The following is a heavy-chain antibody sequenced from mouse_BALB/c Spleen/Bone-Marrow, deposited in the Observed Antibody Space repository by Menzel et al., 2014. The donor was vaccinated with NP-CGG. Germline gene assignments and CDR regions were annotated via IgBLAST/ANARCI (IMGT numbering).Heavy chain of an antibody. CDR1: GFTFSSFG. CDR2: ISSGSNTI. J-gene: IGHJ3*01. V-gene: IGHV5-17*02. CDR3: ARRGTMITAGPFAY. D-gene: IGHD2-4*01. Sequence: EVKVVESGGGLVQPGGSRKLSCAASGFTFSSFGMHWIRQAPEKGLEWVAYISSGSNTIYYEDTVKGRFTISRDNSKNTLFLQMTSLRSEDTAMYYCARRGTMITAGPFAYWGQGTLVTVSA.